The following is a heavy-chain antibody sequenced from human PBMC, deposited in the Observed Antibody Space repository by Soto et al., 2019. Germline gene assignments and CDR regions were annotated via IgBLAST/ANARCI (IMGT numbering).Heavy chain of an antibody. J-gene: IGHJ4*02. D-gene: IGHD2-2*01. CDR3: ARDSHHYSTKYYFDS. CDR1: GFIFSTYG. CDR2: ISGSGDYT. Sequence: PXGSLRLFCAASGFIFSTYGMNWVRQPRGKGLEWVSSISGSGDYTYFEDSVQGRFTISRDNSKNTLNLQMNSLRAEDTAVYYCARDSHHYSTKYYFDSWGQGTLVTVSS. V-gene: IGHV3-23*01.